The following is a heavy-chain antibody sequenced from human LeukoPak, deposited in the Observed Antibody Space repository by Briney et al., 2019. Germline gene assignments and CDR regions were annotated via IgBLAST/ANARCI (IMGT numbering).Heavy chain of an antibody. D-gene: IGHD1-26*01. V-gene: IGHV4-38-2*01. J-gene: IGHJ4*02. CDR1: GYSIRSGYQ. CDR3: ASGLGIVGATGTTDY. Sequence: PSETLSLTCSVSGYSIRSGYQWGWIRQAPGKGLEWIGSINYSGSTYYNPSLKSRVTISVDTSKNQFSLKLSSVTAADTAVYYCASGLGIVGATGTTDYWGQGTLVTVSS. CDR2: INYSGST.